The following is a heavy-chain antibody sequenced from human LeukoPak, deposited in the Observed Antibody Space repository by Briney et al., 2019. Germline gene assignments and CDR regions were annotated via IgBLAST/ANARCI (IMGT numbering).Heavy chain of an antibody. CDR3: ARGLQPSYYYGSGSYYFWTAENYYYYMDV. V-gene: IGHV1-8*03. CDR2: MNPNSGNT. D-gene: IGHD3-10*01. J-gene: IGHJ6*03. CDR1: GYTFTSYD. Sequence: ASVKVSCKASGYTFTSYDINWVRQATGQGLEWMGWMNPNSGNTGYAQKFQGGVTITRNTSISTAYMELSSLRSEDTAVYYCARGLQPSYYYGSGSYYFWTAENYYYYMDVWGKGTTVTVSS.